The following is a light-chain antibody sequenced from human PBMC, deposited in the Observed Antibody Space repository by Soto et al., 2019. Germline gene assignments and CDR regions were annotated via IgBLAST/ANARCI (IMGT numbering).Light chain of an antibody. V-gene: IGKV3D-20*02. CDR1: QTVSSGY. CDR3: QQRSNCPPIT. Sequence: ELVLTQSTGTLSLSPGERATLSCRASQTVSSGYLAWYQQKPGQTPRLVIYGASSRANGIPERFSASGSGTDLTLTISGLEPEDFAVYDGQQRSNCPPITFGQGTRLEIK. J-gene: IGKJ5*01. CDR2: GAS.